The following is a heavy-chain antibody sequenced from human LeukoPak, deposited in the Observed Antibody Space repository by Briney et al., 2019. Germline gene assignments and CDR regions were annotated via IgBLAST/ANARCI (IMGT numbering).Heavy chain of an antibody. CDR1: GFTFTTYS. CDR2: IGSRTGNT. V-gene: IGHV3-21*01. Sequence: PGGFLRLSCAASGFTFTTYSMNSVRQAPGKGLQWVAFIGSRTGNTYYADSVKGRFSISRDNAKNSVYLQMNSLRAEDTAVYYCARETEPLDYGDSTNLDYWGQGTLVTVSS. J-gene: IGHJ4*02. D-gene: IGHD4/OR15-4a*01. CDR3: ARETEPLDYGDSTNLDY.